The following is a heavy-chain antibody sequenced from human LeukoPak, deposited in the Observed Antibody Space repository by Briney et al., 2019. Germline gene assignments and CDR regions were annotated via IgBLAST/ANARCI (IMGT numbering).Heavy chain of an antibody. D-gene: IGHD3-16*01. Sequence: PGGSLRLSCAASGFTFSIYSMNWVRQAPGKGLEWVSYISSSSGYIYYADSVKGRFTISRDNAKNSLYLQMNSLRAEDTAVYYCARLGGRNTDFDYWGQGTLVTVSS. CDR2: ISSSSGYI. J-gene: IGHJ4*02. V-gene: IGHV3-21*04. CDR3: ARLGGRNTDFDY. CDR1: GFTFSIYS.